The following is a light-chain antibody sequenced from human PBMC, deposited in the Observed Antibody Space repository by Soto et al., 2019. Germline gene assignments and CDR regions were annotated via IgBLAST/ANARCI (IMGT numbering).Light chain of an antibody. Sequence: QSALTQPASVSGSPGQSITISCTATSSDVGAYNYVSWYQYHPGKAPKLMIYDVSNRPSGISNRFSGSKSGNTASLTISGLQAEDEADYYCSSFTISRNTVIFGGGTKLTVL. CDR2: DVS. CDR1: SSDVGAYNY. V-gene: IGLV2-14*01. CDR3: SSFTISRNTVI. J-gene: IGLJ2*01.